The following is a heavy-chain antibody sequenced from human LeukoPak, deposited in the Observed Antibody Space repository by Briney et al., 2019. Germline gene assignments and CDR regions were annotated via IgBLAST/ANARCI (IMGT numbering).Heavy chain of an antibody. Sequence: GGSLRLSCAASGFTFSSYGMHWVRQAPGKGLEWVAVISYDGSNKYYADSVKGRFTISRDNSKNTLYLQMNSLRAEDTAVYYCAKDLPYYYDSSGPFDYWGQGTLVTVSS. CDR3: AKDLPYYYDSSGPFDY. J-gene: IGHJ4*02. V-gene: IGHV3-30*18. CDR2: ISYDGSNK. D-gene: IGHD3-22*01. CDR1: GFTFSSYG.